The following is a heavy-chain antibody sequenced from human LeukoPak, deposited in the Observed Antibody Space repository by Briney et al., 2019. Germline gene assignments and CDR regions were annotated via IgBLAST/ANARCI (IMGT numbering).Heavy chain of an antibody. CDR3: AKGEDTAMGPPDY. Sequence: GGSLRLSCVGYDFPLSSYWMHWVRQAPGKGLEWVSAISGSGGSTYYADSVKGRFTISRDNSKNTLYLQMNSLRAEDTAVYYCAKGEDTAMGPPDYWGQGTLVTVSS. CDR1: DFPLSSYW. J-gene: IGHJ4*02. D-gene: IGHD5-18*01. CDR2: ISGSGGST. V-gene: IGHV3-23*01.